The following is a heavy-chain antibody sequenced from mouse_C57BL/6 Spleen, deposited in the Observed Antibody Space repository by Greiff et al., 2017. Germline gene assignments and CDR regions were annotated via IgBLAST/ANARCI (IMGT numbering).Heavy chain of an antibody. CDR3: ARNYGSSPYAMDD. D-gene: IGHD1-1*01. V-gene: IGHV1-22*01. J-gene: IGHJ4*01. Sequence: VQLQQSGPELVKPGASVKMSCKASGYTFTDYNMHWVKQSPGKSLEWIGYINPNNGGTSYNQKFKGKATLTVNKSSSTAYMELRSLTSEDSAVYYCARNYGSSPYAMDDWGQGTSVTVSS. CDR2: INPNNGGT. CDR1: GYTFTDYN.